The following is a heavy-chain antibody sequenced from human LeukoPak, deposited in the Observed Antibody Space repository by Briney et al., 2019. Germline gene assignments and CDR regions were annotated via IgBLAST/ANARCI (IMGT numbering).Heavy chain of an antibody. J-gene: IGHJ4*02. D-gene: IGHD2-15*01. CDR1: GFTFSSYS. V-gene: IGHV3-21*01. CDR2: ISSSSSYI. CDR3: ARIRCSGGSCYGLYYFDY. Sequence: GGSLRLSCAASGFTFSSYSMNWVRQAPEKGLEWVSSISSSSSYIYYADSVKGRFTISRDNAKNSLYLQMNSLRAEDTAVYYCARIRCSGGSCYGLYYFDYWGQGTLVTVSS.